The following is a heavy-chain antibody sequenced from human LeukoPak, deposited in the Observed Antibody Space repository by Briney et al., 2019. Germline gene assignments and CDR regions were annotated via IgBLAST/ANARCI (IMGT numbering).Heavy chain of an antibody. V-gene: IGHV3-23*01. D-gene: IGHD4-23*01. CDR3: ARDYGGSSPFDY. J-gene: IGHJ4*02. Sequence: PGGSLRLSCAASGFTFSSYGMSRVRQAPGKGLEWVSAISGSGGSTYYADSVKGRFTISRDNSKNTLYLQMNSLRAEDTAVYYCARDYGGSSPFDYWGQGTLVTVSS. CDR1: GFTFSSYG. CDR2: ISGSGGST.